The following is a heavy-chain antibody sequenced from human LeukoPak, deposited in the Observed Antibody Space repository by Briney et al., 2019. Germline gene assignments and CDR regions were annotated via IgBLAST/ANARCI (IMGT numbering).Heavy chain of an antibody. Sequence: PGGSLRLSCAASGFTFSSYSMNWVRQAPGKGLEWVSSISSSSSYIYYADSVKGRFTISRDNAKNSLYLQMNSLRAEDTAVYYCAREGEDSFRVNSYYYDSSGYYGDAFDIWGQGTMVTVSS. CDR3: AREGEDSFRVNSYYYDSSGYYGDAFDI. D-gene: IGHD3-22*01. J-gene: IGHJ3*02. CDR1: GFTFSSYS. CDR2: ISSSSSYI. V-gene: IGHV3-21*01.